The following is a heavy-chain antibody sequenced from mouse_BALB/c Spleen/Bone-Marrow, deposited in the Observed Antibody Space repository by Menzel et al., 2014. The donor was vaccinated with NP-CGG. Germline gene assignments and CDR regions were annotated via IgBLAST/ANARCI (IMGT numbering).Heavy chain of an antibody. CDR1: GYTFTSYW. D-gene: IGHD2-1*01. V-gene: IGHV1-7*01. CDR3: ASPYGNYDAMDY. Sequence: VKLMESGAELAKPGASVKMSCKAPGYTFTSYWMHWVKQRPGQGLEWIGYINPSTGYTEYNQKFKDKATLTADKSSSTAYMQLSSLTSEDSAVYYCASPYGNYDAMDYWGQGTSVTVSS. J-gene: IGHJ4*01. CDR2: INPSTGYT.